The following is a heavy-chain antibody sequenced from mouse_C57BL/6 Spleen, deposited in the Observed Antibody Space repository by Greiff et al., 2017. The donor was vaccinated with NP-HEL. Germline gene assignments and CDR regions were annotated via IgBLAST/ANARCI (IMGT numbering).Heavy chain of an antibody. D-gene: IGHD2-5*01. V-gene: IGHV1-76*01. Sequence: QVTLKESGAELVRPGASVKLSCKASGYTFTDYYINWVKQRPGQGLEWIARIYSGCGNTYYNEKFKGKATLTAAKSSITAYMQLSSLTSDDSAVYFCAREGYSNYFSWFAYWGQGTLVTVSA. J-gene: IGHJ3*01. CDR1: GYTFTDYY. CDR3: AREGYSNYFSWFAY. CDR2: IYSGCGNT.